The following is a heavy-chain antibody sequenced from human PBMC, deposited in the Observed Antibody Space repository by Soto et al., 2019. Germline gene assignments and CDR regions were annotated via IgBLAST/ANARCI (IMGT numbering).Heavy chain of an antibody. CDR2: ISYDGSYK. D-gene: IGHD4-17*01. J-gene: IGHJ4*02. CDR3: AKEVHYGARDG. CDR1: GFTFSTDG. V-gene: IGHV3-30*18. Sequence: QVQLVESGGGVVQPGRSLRLSCAASGFTFSTDGMHWVRQAPGKGLEWVAVISYDGSYKYYADSVKGRFAISRDNSKNTMYLQMNTSSAEDTDGYYCAKEVHYGARDGWCEGTLVTVSS.